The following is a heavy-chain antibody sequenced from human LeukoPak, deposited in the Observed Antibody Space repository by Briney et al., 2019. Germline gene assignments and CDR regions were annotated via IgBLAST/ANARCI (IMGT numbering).Heavy chain of an antibody. J-gene: IGHJ4*02. CDR1: GGSISSHC. D-gene: IGHD5-18*01. CDR2: VLDNVRT. CDR3: ATIKRGNIFGFFDF. V-gene: IGHV4-59*11. Sequence: PSETLSLTCTVSGGSISSHCWSWVRQPPGKGLEWIGYVLDNVRTKDNPSLNSRFTLSADTSKNQFSLRLTSVTAADTAVYYCATIKRGNIFGFFDFWGQGILVTVSS.